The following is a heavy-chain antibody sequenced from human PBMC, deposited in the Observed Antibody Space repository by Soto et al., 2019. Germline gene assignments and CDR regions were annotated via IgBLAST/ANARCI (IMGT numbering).Heavy chain of an antibody. CDR3: ARVPVLMVFPLTHYYMDV. J-gene: IGHJ6*03. D-gene: IGHD2-8*01. CDR2: IYYSGST. Sequence: SETLSLTCTVSGGSISPYYWTWIRQPPGKGLEWIGYIYYSGSTNYNPSLKSRVTISVDTSKNQFSLELSSVTAADTAVYYCARVPVLMVFPLTHYYMDVWGKGTTVTVSS. CDR1: GGSISPYY. V-gene: IGHV4-59*01.